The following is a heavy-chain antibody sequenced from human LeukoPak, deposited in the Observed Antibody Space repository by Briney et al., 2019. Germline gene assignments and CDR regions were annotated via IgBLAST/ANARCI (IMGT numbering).Heavy chain of an antibody. CDR2: ISGSGGST. Sequence: GGSLRLSCAASGFTFSNYAMSWVRQAPGKGLEWVSTISGSGGSTYYADSVKGRFTISRDNSKNTLYLQLNSLRAEDTAVYYCAKSTSPLYYYYGMDVWGQETTVTVSS. D-gene: IGHD2-2*01. CDR3: AKSTSPLYYYYGMDV. CDR1: GFTFSNYA. J-gene: IGHJ6*02. V-gene: IGHV3-23*01.